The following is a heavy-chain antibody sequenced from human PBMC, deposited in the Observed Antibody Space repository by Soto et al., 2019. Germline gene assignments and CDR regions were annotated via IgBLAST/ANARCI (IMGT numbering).Heavy chain of an antibody. Sequence: TGGSLRLSCAASGITATNGHMSWVRQAPGKGLEWVSVIYSDDNTYYADSVKGRFTISRDTSKNTVYLQMNSLRAEDTAVYYCARDWNGDKYFDFWDQGSLVTVSS. CDR2: IYSDDNT. D-gene: IGHD4-17*01. J-gene: IGHJ4*02. V-gene: IGHV3-53*01. CDR3: ARDWNGDKYFDF. CDR1: GITATNGH.